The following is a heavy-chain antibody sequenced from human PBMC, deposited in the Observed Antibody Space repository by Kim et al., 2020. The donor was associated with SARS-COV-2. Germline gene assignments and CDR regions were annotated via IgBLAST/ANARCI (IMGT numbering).Heavy chain of an antibody. Sequence: SVKVSCKASGGTFSSYAISWVRQAPGQGLEWMGGIIPIFGTANYAQKFQGRVTITADESTSTAYMELSSLRSEDTAVYYCARTYDLGPGGDFDYWGQGTLVTVSS. CDR2: IIPIFGTA. CDR1: GGTFSSYA. CDR3: ARTYDLGPGGDFDY. J-gene: IGHJ4*02. D-gene: IGHD3-3*01. V-gene: IGHV1-69*13.